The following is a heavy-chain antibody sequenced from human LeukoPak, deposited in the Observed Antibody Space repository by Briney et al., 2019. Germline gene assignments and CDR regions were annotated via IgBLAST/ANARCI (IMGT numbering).Heavy chain of an antibody. CDR3: AKDKSYDDSSGYYYWFDP. CDR2: ISGSGGST. CDR1: GFTFSSYA. D-gene: IGHD3-22*01. J-gene: IGHJ5*02. Sequence: GGSLRLSCAASGFTFSSYAMSWVRQAPGKGLEWVSAISGSGGSTYYADSVKGRFTISRDNSKNTLYLQMNSLRAEDTAVYYCAKDKSYDDSSGYYYWFDPWGQGTLVTVSS. V-gene: IGHV3-23*01.